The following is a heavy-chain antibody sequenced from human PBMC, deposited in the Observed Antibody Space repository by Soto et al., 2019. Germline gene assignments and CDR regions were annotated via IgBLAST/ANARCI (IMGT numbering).Heavy chain of an antibody. CDR3: ARDYDSSGP. V-gene: IGHV4-34*01. CDR1: GGSFSGYY. CDR2: INHSGST. J-gene: IGHJ5*02. Sequence: SETLSLTXAVYGGSFSGYYWSWIRQPPGKGLEWIGEINHSGSTNYNPSLKSRVTISVDTSKNQFSLKLSSVTAADTAVYYCARDYDSSGPWGQGTLVTVSS. D-gene: IGHD3-22*01.